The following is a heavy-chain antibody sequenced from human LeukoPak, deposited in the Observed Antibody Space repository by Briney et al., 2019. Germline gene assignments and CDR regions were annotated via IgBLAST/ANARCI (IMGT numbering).Heavy chain of an antibody. CDR3: ARDAYSSSWYYFDY. D-gene: IGHD6-13*01. Sequence: GGSLRLSCAASGFTFSSYWMHWVRQAPGKGLEWVAVISYDGSNKYYADSVKGRFTISRDNSKNTLYLQMNSLRAEDTAVYYCARDAYSSSWYYFDYWGQGTLVTVSS. CDR2: ISYDGSNK. J-gene: IGHJ4*02. CDR1: GFTFSSYW. V-gene: IGHV3-30-3*01.